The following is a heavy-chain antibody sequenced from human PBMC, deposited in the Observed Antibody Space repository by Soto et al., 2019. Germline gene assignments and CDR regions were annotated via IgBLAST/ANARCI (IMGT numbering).Heavy chain of an antibody. J-gene: IGHJ4*02. V-gene: IGHV1-46*01. CDR1: GYTVTTYY. Sequence: QVQLVQSGTEVKKPGASVKVACKASGYTVTTYYIHWVRQAPGQGLEWMGTLNPSGGSTSYAHKFQGRVAMTRDTSTSTAYMDLSNLRPDDTAVYYWAGGISFELTTRFWGQGTLVTVYS. CDR3: AGGISFELTTRF. D-gene: IGHD1-26*01. CDR2: LNPSGGST.